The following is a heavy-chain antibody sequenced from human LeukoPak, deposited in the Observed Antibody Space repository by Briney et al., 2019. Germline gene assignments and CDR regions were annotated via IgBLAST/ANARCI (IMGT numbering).Heavy chain of an antibody. D-gene: IGHD2-15*01. Sequence: ASLKVSXKASGYTFTGYYMHWVRQAPGQGLEWMGGINPNSGGTNYAQKFQGRVTMTRDTSISTAYMELSRLRSDDTAVYYCAREENCSGGSCYYYWGQGTLVTVSS. J-gene: IGHJ4*02. V-gene: IGHV1-2*02. CDR2: INPNSGGT. CDR3: AREENCSGGSCYYY. CDR1: GYTFTGYY.